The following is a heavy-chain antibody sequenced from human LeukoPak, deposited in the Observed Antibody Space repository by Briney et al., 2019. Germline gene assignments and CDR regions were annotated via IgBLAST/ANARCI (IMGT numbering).Heavy chain of an antibody. CDR3: ARWGIEAADTDY. CDR2: INPYSGGT. Sequence: ASVKVSCKASVYTFTGDFIHGVRQAPRQGREWMGRINPYSGGTNYAQKFKGRVTMTRNMSISTANMNLSRMRSDDTAVYYCARWGIEAADTDYWGQGTLVTVSS. D-gene: IGHD6-13*01. CDR1: VYTFTGDF. V-gene: IGHV1-2*06. J-gene: IGHJ4*02.